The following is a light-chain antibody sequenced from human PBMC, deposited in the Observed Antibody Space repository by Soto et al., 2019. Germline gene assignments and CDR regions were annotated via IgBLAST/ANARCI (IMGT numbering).Light chain of an antibody. CDR3: QHYNSYSEA. V-gene: IGKV1-5*03. J-gene: IGKJ1*01. CDR2: KAS. Sequence: DIRLTQSPSTVSGSVRDRVTXTCRASQTISSWLAWYQQKPGKAPKLLIYKASTLKSGVPSRFSGSGSGTEFTLTISSLQPDDFATYYCQHYNSYSEAFGQGTKVDI. CDR1: QTISSW.